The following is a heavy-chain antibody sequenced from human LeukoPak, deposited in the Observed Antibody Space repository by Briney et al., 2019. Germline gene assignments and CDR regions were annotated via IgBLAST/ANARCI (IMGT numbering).Heavy chain of an antibody. V-gene: IGHV1-8*03. CDR3: ARLYYYASSGYDALDI. J-gene: IGHJ3*02. CDR2: MNPNGGNT. CDR1: GYSFTSYD. D-gene: IGHD3-22*01. Sequence: ASVKVSCKASGYSFTSYDINWVRQATGQGLEWMGGMNPNGGNTGSAQNFQGRVPTTRNTSITTAYMELSSLTSEDTAVYYCARLYYYASSGYDALDIWGQGTMVTVSS.